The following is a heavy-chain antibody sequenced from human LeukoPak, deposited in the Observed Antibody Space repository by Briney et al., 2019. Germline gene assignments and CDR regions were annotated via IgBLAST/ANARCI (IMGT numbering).Heavy chain of an antibody. Sequence: SETLSLTCTVSGGSITSSGHSWGWIRQPPGKGLEWIGSIYYSGSTYYNPSLKSRVTISVDTSRNQFSLILSSVTAADTAVYYCARHVGSASYFDYWGQGTLVTVSS. CDR3: ARHVGSASYFDY. D-gene: IGHD1-26*01. CDR2: IYYSGST. CDR1: GGSITSSGHS. V-gene: IGHV4-39*01. J-gene: IGHJ4*02.